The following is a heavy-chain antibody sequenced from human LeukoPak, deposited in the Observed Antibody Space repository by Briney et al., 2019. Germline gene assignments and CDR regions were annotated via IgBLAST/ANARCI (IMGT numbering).Heavy chain of an antibody. CDR1: GFSFSGHW. J-gene: IGHJ4*02. CDR2: ISARGSAT. CDR3: AKDLYLRDFWSGSFDY. D-gene: IGHD3-3*01. Sequence: GGSLRLSCTASGFSFSGHWMHWVRQAPGKGLEWVAAISARGSATSYADSVRGRFTISRDNSTSTTYLPMNSLRAEDTAVFYCAKDLYLRDFWSGSFDYWGQGIPVTVSS. V-gene: IGHV3-23*01.